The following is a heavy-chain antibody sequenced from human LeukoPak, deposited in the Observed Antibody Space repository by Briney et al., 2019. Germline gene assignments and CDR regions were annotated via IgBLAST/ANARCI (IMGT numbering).Heavy chain of an antibody. CDR1: GGTFSSYA. CDR2: ITPIFGTA. CDR3: ARRTRGSGWSGDHYFDY. D-gene: IGHD6-19*01. V-gene: IGHV1-69*13. Sequence: SVKVSCKASGGTFSSYAISWVRQAPGQGLEWMGGITPIFGTANYAQKFQGRVTITADESTSTAYMELSSLRSEDTAVYYCARRTRGSGWSGDHYFDYWGQGTLVTVSS. J-gene: IGHJ4*02.